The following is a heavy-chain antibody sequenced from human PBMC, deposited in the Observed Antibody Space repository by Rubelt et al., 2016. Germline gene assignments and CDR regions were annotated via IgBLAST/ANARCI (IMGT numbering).Heavy chain of an antibody. J-gene: IGHJ4*02. CDR2: IHPSGST. D-gene: IGHD3-10*01. CDR1: GGSFSGYY. Sequence: QVQLQQWGAGLLKPSETLSLTCAVYGGSFSGYYCTWIRQPPGKGLEWIGEIHPSGSTNYNPSLKSRVTISADTSKNQFPLNLNSVTAADTAVYYCARGLDSTKTGADWGQGTLVTVSS. V-gene: IGHV4-34*01. CDR3: ARGLDSTKTGAD.